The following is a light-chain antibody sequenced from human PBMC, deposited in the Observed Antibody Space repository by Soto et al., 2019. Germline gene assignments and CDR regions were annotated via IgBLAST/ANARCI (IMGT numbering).Light chain of an antibody. CDR1: SSNIGSNY. CDR3: AAWDDSLRGV. J-gene: IGLJ1*01. V-gene: IGLV1-47*01. CDR2: WNS. Sequence: SVLTRPPSASGTPGQWVTISCSGSSSNIGSNYVYWYHQLPGTAPILLVYWNSQRASEVRGRFSGSKSGTSASLAISGLRSEDEADYYCAAWDDSLRGVFGTGTK.